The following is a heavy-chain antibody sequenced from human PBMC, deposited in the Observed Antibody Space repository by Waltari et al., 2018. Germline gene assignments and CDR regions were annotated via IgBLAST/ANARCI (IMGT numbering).Heavy chain of an antibody. D-gene: IGHD7-27*01. Sequence: EVHLVESGGGLVQPGGSLRLSCAASGFTFTDYWMSWVRQAPGKGPEVVANIHKDGSEKKYADYVKGRFTISRDNAKDSVYLQMNSLRADDTAMYYCVRDHWGPDYWGQGTLVTVSS. V-gene: IGHV3-7*01. J-gene: IGHJ4*02. CDR2: IHKDGSEK. CDR3: VRDHWGPDY. CDR1: GFTFTDYW.